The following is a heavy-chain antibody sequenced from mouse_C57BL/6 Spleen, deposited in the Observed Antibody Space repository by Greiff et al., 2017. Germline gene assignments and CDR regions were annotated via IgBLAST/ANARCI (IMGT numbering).Heavy chain of an antibody. CDR3: ARGGLYDYDAWFAY. Sequence: EVKLEESGPGLVKPSQSLSLTCSVTGYSITSGYYWNWIRQFPGNKLEWMGYISYDGSNNYNPSLKNRISITRDTSKNQFFLKLNSVTTEDTATYYCARGGLYDYDAWFAYWGQGTLVTVSA. CDR1: GYSITSGYY. J-gene: IGHJ3*01. CDR2: ISYDGSN. D-gene: IGHD2-4*01. V-gene: IGHV3-6*01.